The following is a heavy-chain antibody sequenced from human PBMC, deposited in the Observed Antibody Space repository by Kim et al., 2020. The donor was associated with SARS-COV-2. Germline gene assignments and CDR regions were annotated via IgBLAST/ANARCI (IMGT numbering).Heavy chain of an antibody. CDR2: SGGT. D-gene: IGHD1-1*01. CDR3: VRGVTTSGY. Sequence: SGGTKFAQKVQGRVTMTRDTSITTAYLELSSLRSDDTAVYYCVRGVTTSGYWGQGTLVTVSS. V-gene: IGHV1-2*02. J-gene: IGHJ4*02.